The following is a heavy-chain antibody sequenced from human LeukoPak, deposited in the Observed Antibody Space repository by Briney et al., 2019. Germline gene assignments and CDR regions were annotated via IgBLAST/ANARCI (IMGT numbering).Heavy chain of an antibody. V-gene: IGHV1-2*04. J-gene: IGHJ4*02. CDR2: INPNSGGT. D-gene: IGHD4-23*01. Sequence: GASVKVSCKASGYTFTGYYMHWVRQAPGQGLEWMGWINPNSGGTNYAQKFQGWVTMTRDTSISTAYMELSRLRSDDTAVYYCARDSGTGGNPFDYWGQGTLVTVSS. CDR1: GYTFTGYY. CDR3: ARDSGTGGNPFDY.